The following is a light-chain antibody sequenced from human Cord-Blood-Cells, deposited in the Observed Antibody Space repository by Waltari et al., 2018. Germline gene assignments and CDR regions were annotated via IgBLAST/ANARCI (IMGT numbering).Light chain of an antibody. CDR2: EGS. CDR1: SSYVGSYNL. Sequence: QSALTQPASVSGSPGQSIPISCPGTSSYVGSYNLVSWYQQHPGKAPKLMIYEGSKRPSGVSNRFSGSKSGNTASLTISGLQAEDEADYYCCSYAGSSTLVVFGGGTKLTVL. CDR3: CSYAGSSTLVV. V-gene: IGLV2-23*01. J-gene: IGLJ2*01.